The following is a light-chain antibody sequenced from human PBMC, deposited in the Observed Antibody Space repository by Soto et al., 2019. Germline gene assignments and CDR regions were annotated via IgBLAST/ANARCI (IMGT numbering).Light chain of an antibody. CDR3: QQYVNLPLT. CDR2: DAS. Sequence: DLQMTQSPSSLSASVGDRVTITCQASQDISNYLNWYQQKPGKAPKLLIYDASNLEIGVPSRFSGSGSGTHFAFTISSLQPEDIATYYCQQYVNLPLTFGGGTKVEIK. CDR1: QDISNY. V-gene: IGKV1-33*01. J-gene: IGKJ4*01.